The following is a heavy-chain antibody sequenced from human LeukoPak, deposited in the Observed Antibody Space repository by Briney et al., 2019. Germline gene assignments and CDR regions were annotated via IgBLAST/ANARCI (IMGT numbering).Heavy chain of an antibody. CDR2: IDGDGSST. D-gene: IGHD5-12*01. CDR1: GFTFSSYA. J-gene: IGHJ4*02. CDR3: ARGYSGYFYY. V-gene: IGHV3-74*01. Sequence: GGSLRLSCAASGFTFSSYAMGWVRQAPGKGLVWVSRIDGDGSSTNYADSVKGRFTISRDNAKNTLYLQMNSLRAEDTAVYYCARGYSGYFYYWGQGTLVTVSS.